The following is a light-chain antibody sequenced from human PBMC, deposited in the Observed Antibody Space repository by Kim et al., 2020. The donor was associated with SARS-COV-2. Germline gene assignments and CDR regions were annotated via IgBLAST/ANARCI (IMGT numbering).Light chain of an antibody. CDR3: QQSYSTPSIT. Sequence: SVGDRVTITCRASQSISSYLNWYQQKPGKAPKLLIYAASSLQSWVPSRFSGSGSGTDFTLTISSLQPEDFATYYCQQSYSTPSITFGQGTRLEIK. CDR1: QSISSY. CDR2: AAS. J-gene: IGKJ5*01. V-gene: IGKV1-39*01.